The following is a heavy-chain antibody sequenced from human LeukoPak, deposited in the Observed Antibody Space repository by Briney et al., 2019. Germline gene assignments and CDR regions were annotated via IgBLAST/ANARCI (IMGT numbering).Heavy chain of an antibody. V-gene: IGHV3-21*01. CDR3: ARGSPYGYCSGGSCYEVRPRQMRNNNWFDP. CDR2: ISSSSSYI. Sequence: GGSLRLSCAASGFTFSSYSMNWVRQAPGKGLEWVSSISSSSSYIYYADSVKGRFTISRDNAKNSLYLQMNSLRAEDTAVYYCARGSPYGYCSGGSCYEVRPRQMRNNNWFDPWGQGTLVTVSS. J-gene: IGHJ5*02. CDR1: GFTFSSYS. D-gene: IGHD2-15*01.